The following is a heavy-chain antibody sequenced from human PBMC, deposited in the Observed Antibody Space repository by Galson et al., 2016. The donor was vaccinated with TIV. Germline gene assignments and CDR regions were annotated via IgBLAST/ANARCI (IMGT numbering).Heavy chain of an antibody. CDR3: ARGAPSVFGVIMTLDY. Sequence: CAISGDSVSSTSAAWNWIRQSPSRGLEWLGRTYYRSTWYNDYAASLKRRITINPDTSKNLFSLQLTSVTPEDAAVYYCARGAPSVFGVIMTLDYWGQGTLVTVSS. CDR2: TYYRSTWYN. CDR1: GDSVSSTSAA. D-gene: IGHD3-3*01. V-gene: IGHV6-1*01. J-gene: IGHJ4*02.